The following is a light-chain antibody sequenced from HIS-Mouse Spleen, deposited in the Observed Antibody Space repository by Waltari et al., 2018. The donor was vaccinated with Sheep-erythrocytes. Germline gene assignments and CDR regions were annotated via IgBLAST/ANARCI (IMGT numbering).Light chain of an antibody. V-gene: IGKV1-39*01. CDR3: QQSYSTPPLT. CDR1: QSISRY. CDR2: AAS. Sequence: DIQMTQSPSSLSASVGDRVTITCRASQSISRYLNWYQQKPGKAPKLLSYAASSLKSGVPSRFSGSGSGTDFTLTISSLQPEDFATYYFQQSYSTPPLTFGGGTKVEIK. J-gene: IGKJ4*01.